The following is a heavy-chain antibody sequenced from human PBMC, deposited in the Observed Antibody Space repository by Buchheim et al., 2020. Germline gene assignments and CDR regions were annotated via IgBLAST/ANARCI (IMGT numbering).Heavy chain of an antibody. CDR1: GFTFSSYS. D-gene: IGHD6-13*01. Sequence: EVQLVESGGGLVQPGGSLRLSCAASGFTFSSYSMNWVRQAPGKGLEWVSYISSSSSTIYYADSVKGRFTISRDNAKNSLYLQMNSLRAEDTAVYYCARDFIAAAGGPNLLDYWGQGTL. CDR2: ISSSSSTI. V-gene: IGHV3-48*01. CDR3: ARDFIAAAGGPNLLDY. J-gene: IGHJ4*02.